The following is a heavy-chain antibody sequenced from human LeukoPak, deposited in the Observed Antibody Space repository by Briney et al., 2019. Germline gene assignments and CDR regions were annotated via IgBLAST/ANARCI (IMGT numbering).Heavy chain of an antibody. CDR2: INPNSGGT. Sequence: GASVKVSCKASGYTFTGYYMHWVRQAPGQGLEWMGWINPNSGGTNYAQRFQGRVTMTRDTSISIAYMELSRLRSDDTAVYYCARDREGSTGTTGSWGQGTLVTVSS. V-gene: IGHV1-2*02. CDR3: ARDREGSTGTTGS. CDR1: GYTFTGYY. J-gene: IGHJ4*02. D-gene: IGHD1-7*01.